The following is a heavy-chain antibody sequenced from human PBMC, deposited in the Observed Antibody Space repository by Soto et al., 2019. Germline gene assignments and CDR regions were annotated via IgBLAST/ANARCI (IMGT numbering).Heavy chain of an antibody. CDR1: GGPFISFA. CDR3: ERDSTGTYLRNIMLEL. D-gene: IGHD3-16*01. Sequence: SVKVSSKAAGGPFISFAIIWGRRAPGQGLEWVGGVVPMFGTTHYAQKFQGRVTIIADESTSTANMELSSLTPEDTAVCYCERDSTGTYLRNIMLELWGQGTLVTVSS. CDR2: VVPMFGTT. J-gene: IGHJ4*02. V-gene: IGHV1-69*01.